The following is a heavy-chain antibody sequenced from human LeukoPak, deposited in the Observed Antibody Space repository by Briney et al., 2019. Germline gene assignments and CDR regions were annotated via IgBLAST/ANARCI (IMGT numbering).Heavy chain of an antibody. V-gene: IGHV3-66*04. CDR2: IYSGGST. CDR1: GFTVSSNY. J-gene: IGHJ4*02. CDR3: ASQAGRYYYDSSGSLWDY. D-gene: IGHD3-22*01. Sequence: GGSLRLSCAASGFTVSSNYMSWVRQAPGKGLEWVSVIYSGGSTYYADSVKGRFTISRDNSKNTRYLQMNSLTAEDTAVYYCASQAGRYYYDSSGSLWDYWGQGTLVTVSS.